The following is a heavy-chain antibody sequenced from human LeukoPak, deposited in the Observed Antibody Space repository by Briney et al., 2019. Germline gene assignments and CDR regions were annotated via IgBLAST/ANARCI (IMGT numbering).Heavy chain of an antibody. CDR1: GFTFSSYG. D-gene: IGHD3-16*02. J-gene: IGHJ4*02. Sequence: GGSLRLSCAACGFTFSSYGMHWVRQAPGKGLEWVAVIWYDGSNKYYADSVKGRFTISRDNSKNTLYLQMNSLRAEDTAVYYCAKGSGVWGSYRGIDYWGQGTLVTVSS. V-gene: IGHV3-33*06. CDR2: IWYDGSNK. CDR3: AKGSGVWGSYRGIDY.